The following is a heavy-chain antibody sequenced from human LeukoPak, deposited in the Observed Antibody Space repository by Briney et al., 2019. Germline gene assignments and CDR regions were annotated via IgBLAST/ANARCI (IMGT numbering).Heavy chain of an antibody. CDR3: AREEHDYVWGSYRYYYYYGIDV. Sequence: PGGSLRLSCAASGFTFSSYGMHWVRRSPGRGLEWVSFLSFDGSNEFYADSLKGRFTISRDNSKDTLYLQMDSLRAEDTALYYCAREEHDYVWGSYRYYYYYGIDVWGQGTTVTVSS. J-gene: IGHJ6*02. CDR1: GFTFSSYG. D-gene: IGHD3-16*02. CDR2: LSFDGSNE. V-gene: IGHV3-30*03.